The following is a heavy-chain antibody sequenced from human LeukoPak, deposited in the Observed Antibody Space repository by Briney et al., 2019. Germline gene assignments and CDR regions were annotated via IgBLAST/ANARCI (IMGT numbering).Heavy chain of an antibody. J-gene: IGHJ4*02. V-gene: IGHV3-48*03. CDR3: AREGQWLATQYFDY. CDR2: ISSSGSTI. Sequence: PGGSLRLPCAASGFTFSSYEMNWVRQAPGKGLEWVSYISSSGSTIYYADSVKGRFTISRDNAKNSLYLQMNSLRAEDTAVYYCAREGQWLATQYFDYWGQGTLVTVSS. CDR1: GFTFSSYE. D-gene: IGHD6-19*01.